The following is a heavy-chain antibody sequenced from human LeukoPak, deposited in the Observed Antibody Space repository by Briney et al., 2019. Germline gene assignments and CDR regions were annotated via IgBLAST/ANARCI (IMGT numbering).Heavy chain of an antibody. V-gene: IGHV4-39*02. D-gene: IGHD3-22*01. Sequence: PSETLSLTCTVSGGSISSSSYYWGWIRQPPGKGLEWIGSIYYSGSTYYNPSLKSRVTISVDTSKNQFSLKLSSVTAADTAVYYCARDAYYYDSSASRLFDYWGQGTLVTVSS. CDR3: ARDAYYYDSSASRLFDY. CDR2: IYYSGST. J-gene: IGHJ4*02. CDR1: GGSISSSSYY.